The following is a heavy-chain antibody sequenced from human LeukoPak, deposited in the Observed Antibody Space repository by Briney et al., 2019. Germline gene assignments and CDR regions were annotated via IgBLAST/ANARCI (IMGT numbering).Heavy chain of an antibody. Sequence: TGGSLRLSCAASGSTFSSHTMNWVRLAPGKGLEWVSYISSTSSVIYYADSVKGRFTISRDNAKNSLYLQMNSLRAEDTALYYCAKGYGSGSYSDESYWGQGTLVTVSS. D-gene: IGHD3-10*01. J-gene: IGHJ4*02. CDR2: ISSTSSVI. V-gene: IGHV3-48*04. CDR1: GSTFSSHT. CDR3: AKGYGSGSYSDESY.